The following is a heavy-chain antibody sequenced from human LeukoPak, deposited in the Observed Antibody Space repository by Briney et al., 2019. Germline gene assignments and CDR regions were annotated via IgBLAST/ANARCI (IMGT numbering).Heavy chain of an antibody. Sequence: ASVKVSCKASGGTFSSYAISWVRQAPGQGLEWMGGIIPIFGTANYAQKFQGRVTITADESTSTAYMELSSLRSEDTAVYYCARGMTVTTRRWFDPWGQGTLVTVSS. J-gene: IGHJ5*02. CDR1: GGTFSSYA. D-gene: IGHD4-17*01. V-gene: IGHV1-69*13. CDR3: ARGMTVTTRRWFDP. CDR2: IIPIFGTA.